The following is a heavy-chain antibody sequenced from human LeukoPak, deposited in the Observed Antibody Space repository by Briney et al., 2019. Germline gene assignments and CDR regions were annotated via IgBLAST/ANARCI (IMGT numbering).Heavy chain of an antibody. D-gene: IGHD5-12*01. CDR1: GGTFSSYA. CDR2: IIPIFGTA. V-gene: IGHV1-69*05. Sequence: AASVKVSCKASGGTFSSYAISWVRQAPGQGLEWMGGIIPIFGTANYAQKFQGRVTTTTDTSTSTAYMELRSLRSDDTAVYYCARAQRSGPLFYGIDVWGQGTTVTVSS. J-gene: IGHJ6*02. CDR3: ARAQRSGPLFYGIDV.